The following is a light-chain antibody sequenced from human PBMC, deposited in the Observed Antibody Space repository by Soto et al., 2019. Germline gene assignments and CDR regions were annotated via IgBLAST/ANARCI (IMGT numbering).Light chain of an antibody. J-gene: IGKJ4*01. CDR1: QSISEF. V-gene: IGKV1-5*01. CDR3: QQSCGYPLT. Sequence: DIQITQSPSTLSASVGDRVTIACRASQSISEFLAWYQRKPGKAPELLIYDASNLETGVPSRFSGSGSGTEFTLTITSLQPEDFASYYCQQSCGYPLTFGGGTRVEIK. CDR2: DAS.